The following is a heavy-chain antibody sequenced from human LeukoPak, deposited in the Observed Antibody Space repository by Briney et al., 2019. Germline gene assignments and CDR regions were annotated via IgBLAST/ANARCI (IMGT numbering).Heavy chain of an antibody. CDR3: ASVIGKGSAFDI. D-gene: IGHD2/OR15-2a*01. J-gene: IGHJ3*02. CDR2: IIPIFGTA. V-gene: IGHV1-69*01. Sequence: GGIIPIFGTANYAQKFQGRVTITADESTSTAYMELSSLRSDDTAVYYCASVIGKGSAFDIWGQGTMVSVSS.